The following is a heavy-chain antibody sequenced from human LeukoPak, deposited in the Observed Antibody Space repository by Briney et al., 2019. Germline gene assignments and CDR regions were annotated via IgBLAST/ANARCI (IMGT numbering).Heavy chain of an antibody. CDR3: TTDAVGATEVIDY. V-gene: IGHV3-15*01. J-gene: IGHJ4*02. CDR1: GFTFSSYS. D-gene: IGHD1-26*01. Sequence: SGGSLRLSCAASGFTFSSYSMNWVRQAPGKGLEWVGRIKSKTDGGTTDYAAPVKGRFTISRDDSKNTLDLQMNSLKTEDTAVYYCTTDAVGATEVIDYWGPGTLVTVSS. CDR2: IKSKTDGGTT.